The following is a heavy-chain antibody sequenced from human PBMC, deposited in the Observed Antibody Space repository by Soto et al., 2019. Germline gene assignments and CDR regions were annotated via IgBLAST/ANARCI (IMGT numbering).Heavy chain of an antibody. CDR2: ISTWSSYS. D-gene: IGHD5-12*01. CDR3: ARASHGYGALAY. V-gene: IGHV3-21*02. Sequence: EVQLVESGGGLVKPGGSLRLSCTASGFTFSSYNMNWVRQAPGKGLEWVSYISTWSSYSFYADSVKGRFTISRDNSENSLYLQLDSLRDEDTAVYYCARASHGYGALAYWGQGALVTVSS. CDR1: GFTFSSYN. J-gene: IGHJ4*02.